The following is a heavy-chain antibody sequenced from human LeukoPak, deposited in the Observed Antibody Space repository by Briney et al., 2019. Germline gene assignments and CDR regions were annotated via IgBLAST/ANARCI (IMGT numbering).Heavy chain of an antibody. Sequence: PGRSQRLSCSTSGFTFSGYSMHWVRQAPGKGLEWVALIWYDGSKKYYADSLKGRFTISRDNSKNTLFLQMSSLRADDTAVYFCARGGWSFGDYLDSWGQGTLVTVSS. CDR2: IWYDGSKK. D-gene: IGHD4-17*01. J-gene: IGHJ4*02. CDR3: ARGGWSFGDYLDS. V-gene: IGHV3-33*01. CDR1: GFTFSGYS.